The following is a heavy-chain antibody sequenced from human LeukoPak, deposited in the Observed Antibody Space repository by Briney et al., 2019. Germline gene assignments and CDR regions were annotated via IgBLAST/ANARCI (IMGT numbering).Heavy chain of an antibody. J-gene: IGHJ4*02. CDR1: GFAFDDYG. CDR2: INWNGGTT. Sequence: GGSLRLSCAASGFAFDDYGMSWVRQAPGKGLEWVSGINWNGGTTRYADSVKGRFTISRDNAKNSLHLQMNSLSAEDTALYYCARTRGGRESLPNDFWGQGTLVTVSS. D-gene: IGHD3-16*01. V-gene: IGHV3-20*04. CDR3: ARTRGGRESLPNDF.